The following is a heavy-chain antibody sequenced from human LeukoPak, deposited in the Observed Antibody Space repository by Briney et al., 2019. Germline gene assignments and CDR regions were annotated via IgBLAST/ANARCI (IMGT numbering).Heavy chain of an antibody. CDR1: GVSMSNRYW. D-gene: IGHD5-18*01. J-gene: IGHJ3*02. CDR2: AYYSGSG. V-gene: IGHV4-59*01. CDR3: ARDRRSEDSYGSSGTFDI. Sequence: PSETLSLTCTVFGVSMSNRYWWTWIRQTPGKGLEWIGNAYYSGSGTSNPSLRSRVSISVDTSKNQFSLKLRSVTAADTAVYYCARDRRSEDSYGSSGTFDIWGPGSVVTVSS.